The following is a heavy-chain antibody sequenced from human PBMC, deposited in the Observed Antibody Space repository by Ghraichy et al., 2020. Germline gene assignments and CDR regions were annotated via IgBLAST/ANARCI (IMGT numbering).Heavy chain of an antibody. D-gene: IGHD5-24*01. V-gene: IGHV3-30*18. J-gene: IGHJ4*02. Sequence: GGSLRLSCAGSGFTFRSYGMHWVRQAPGKGLEWVAVISYDGSNKYYADSVKGRFTISRDNSKNTLYLLVNSLRGDDTAVYYCAKDLSGGYNYGYFDHRGQVTLVTVAS. CDR2: ISYDGSNK. CDR3: AKDLSGGYNYGYFDH. CDR1: GFTFRSYG.